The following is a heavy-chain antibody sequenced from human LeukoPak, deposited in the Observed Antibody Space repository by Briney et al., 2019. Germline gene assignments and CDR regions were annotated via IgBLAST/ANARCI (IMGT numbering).Heavy chain of an antibody. V-gene: IGHV4-59*08. CDR1: GGSISSYY. Sequence: SETLSLTCTVSGGSISSYYWSWIRQPPGKGLEWIGYIYYSGSTSYNPSLKSRVTISVDTSKNQFSLKLSSVTAADTAVYYCARHSRGMSYDYVDYWGQGTLVTVSS. CDR2: IYYSGST. D-gene: IGHD5-12*01. CDR3: ARHSRGMSYDYVDY. J-gene: IGHJ4*02.